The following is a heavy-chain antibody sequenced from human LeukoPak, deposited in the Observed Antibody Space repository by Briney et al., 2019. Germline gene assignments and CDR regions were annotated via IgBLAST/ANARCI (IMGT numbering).Heavy chain of an antibody. CDR3: NCFDY. J-gene: IGHJ4*02. V-gene: IGHV3-30*01. CDR2: ISYDGSNK. Sequence: GGSLRLSCAASGFTFSSYAMHWVRQAPGKGLEWVAVISYDGSNKYYADSAKGRFTISRDNSKNTLYLQMNSLRAEDTAVYYCNCFDYWGQGTLVTVSS. CDR1: GFTFSSYA.